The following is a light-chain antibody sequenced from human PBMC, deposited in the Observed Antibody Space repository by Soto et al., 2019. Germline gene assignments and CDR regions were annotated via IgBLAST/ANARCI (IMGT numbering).Light chain of an antibody. V-gene: IGKV3-15*01. CDR3: QQYNNWPRT. Sequence: ETVMTQSPATLSVSPGERATLSCRASQSVTSSLAWYQQKPGQAPRLLIYGASTRATGIPARFSGSGSGTEFTLTISSLQPEDFAVYYCQQYNNWPRTFGQGTRWISN. CDR1: QSVTSS. J-gene: IGKJ1*01. CDR2: GAS.